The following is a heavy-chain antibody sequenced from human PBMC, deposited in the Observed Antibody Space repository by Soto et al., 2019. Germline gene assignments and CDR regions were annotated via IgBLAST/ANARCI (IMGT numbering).Heavy chain of an antibody. CDR2: IYPGDSDT. Sequence: GESLKISCKCSGYSFTSYWIVWVRQMPGKGLEWMGIIYPGDSDTRYSPSFQGQVTISADKSISTAYLQWSSLKASDTAMYYCARQIAAAGILPYYFDYWGQGTLVTVSS. D-gene: IGHD6-13*01. CDR3: ARQIAAAGILPYYFDY. J-gene: IGHJ4*02. V-gene: IGHV5-51*01. CDR1: GYSFTSYW.